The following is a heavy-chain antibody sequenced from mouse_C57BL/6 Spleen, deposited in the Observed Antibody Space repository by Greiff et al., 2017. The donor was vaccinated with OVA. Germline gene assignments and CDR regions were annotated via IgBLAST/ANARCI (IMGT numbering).Heavy chain of an antibody. D-gene: IGHD1-1*01. CDR2: IYPGDGDT. Sequence: VKLMESGPELVKPGASVKISCKASGYAFSSSWMNWVKQRPGKGLEWIGRIYPGDGDTNYNGKFKGKATLTADKSSSTAYMQLSSLTSEDSAVYVCARVLYYGSRGAMDYWGQGTSVTVSS. CDR1: GYAFSSSW. CDR3: ARVLYYGSRGAMDY. V-gene: IGHV1-82*01. J-gene: IGHJ4*01.